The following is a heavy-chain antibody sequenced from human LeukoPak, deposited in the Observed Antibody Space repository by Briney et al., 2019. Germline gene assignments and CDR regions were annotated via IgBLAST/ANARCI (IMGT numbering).Heavy chain of an antibody. D-gene: IGHD1/OR15-1a*01. CDR3: ARGNSANGPLNI. V-gene: IGHV6-1*01. CDR1: GDSVSSNSAA. CDR2: TYYRSKWYY. Sequence: KTSQTLSLTCAISGDSVSSNSAAWNWIRQSPSRGLEWLGRTYYRSKWYYDYAAAVKSRITINPDTSKNQFSLQLSSVTPEDTTVYYCARGNSANGPLNIWGQGTMVTVSS. J-gene: IGHJ3*02.